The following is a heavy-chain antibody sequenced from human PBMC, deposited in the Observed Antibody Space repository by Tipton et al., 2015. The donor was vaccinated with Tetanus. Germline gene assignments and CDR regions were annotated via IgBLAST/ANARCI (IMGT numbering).Heavy chain of an antibody. J-gene: IGHJ4*02. CDR3: VRGRGSGAQSFGFEH. CDR2: IYYTERT. V-gene: IGHV4-31*03. CDR1: GASINAGGYL. Sequence: TLSLTCTVSGASINAGGYLWTWVRQRPGKGLEWIGNIYYTERTSYNPSLDSRVTISVDTSKNHISLKLTSVTAADTGVYFCVRGRGSGAQSFGFEHWGRGTQVTVSS. D-gene: IGHD3-10*01.